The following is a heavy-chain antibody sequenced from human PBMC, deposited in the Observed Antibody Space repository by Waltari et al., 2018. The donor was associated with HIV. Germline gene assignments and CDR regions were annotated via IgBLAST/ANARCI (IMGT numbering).Heavy chain of an antibody. V-gene: IGHV1-46*01. CDR1: GASFTSSY. J-gene: IGHJ3*01. CDR3: ARVLCGGGGCQWAFDV. Sequence: QVQLVQSGAEVKKPGASAKISCKTSGASFTSSYIHWVRQAPGQGLVWMGIINPNDGRTTFSQHFRGRSSRTRDTPKSTVYMELQSVQPDDTATYYCARVLCGGGGCQWAFDVWGQGTKVTVS. D-gene: IGHD2-21*01. CDR2: INPNDGRT.